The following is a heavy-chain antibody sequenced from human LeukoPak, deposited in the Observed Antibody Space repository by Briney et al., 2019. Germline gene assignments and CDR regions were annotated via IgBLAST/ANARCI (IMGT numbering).Heavy chain of an antibody. CDR3: ARSFVYYYDSSGYYRH. CDR2: INHSGST. D-gene: IGHD3-22*01. J-gene: IGHJ1*01. CDR1: GGSFTDYY. Sequence: SETLSLTCDVFGGSFTDYYLTWIRQPPGTGLEWIGEINHSGSTNYNPSLKSRVTISVDTSKNQFSLKLSSVTAADTAVYYCARSFVYYYDSSGYYRHWGQGTLVTVSS. V-gene: IGHV4-34*01.